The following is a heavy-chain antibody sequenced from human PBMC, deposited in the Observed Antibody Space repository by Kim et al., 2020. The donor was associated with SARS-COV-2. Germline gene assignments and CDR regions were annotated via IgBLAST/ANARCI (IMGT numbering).Heavy chain of an antibody. V-gene: IGHV1-69*04. CDR3: ARDRGAGTLNWFDP. D-gene: IGHD6-19*01. CDR1: GGTFSSYA. CDR2: IIPILGIA. J-gene: IGHJ5*02. Sequence: SVKVSCKASGGTFSSYAMSWVRQAPGQGLEWMGRIIPILGIANYAQKFQGRVTITADKSTSTAYMELSSLRSEDTAVYYCARDRGAGTLNWFDPWGQGTLVTVSS.